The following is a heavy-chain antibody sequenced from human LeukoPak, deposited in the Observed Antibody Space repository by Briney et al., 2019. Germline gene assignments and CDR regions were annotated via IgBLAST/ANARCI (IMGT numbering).Heavy chain of an antibody. CDR3: AREEGANTPFYYYYYYMGL. D-gene: IGHD1-26*01. J-gene: IGHJ6*03. CDR2: IKQDGSEE. CDR1: GFTFSSYW. Sequence: GGSLRLSCAASGFTFSSYWMSWVRQAPGKGLEWVANIKQDGSEEYYVDSVKGRFTISRDNAKNPLFLEMNNLRAEDTAVYYWAREEGANTPFYYYYYYMGLWGKGTTVNVSS. V-gene: IGHV3-7*01.